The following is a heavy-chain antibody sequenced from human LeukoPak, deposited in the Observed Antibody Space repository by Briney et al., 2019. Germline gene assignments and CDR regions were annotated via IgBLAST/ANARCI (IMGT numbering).Heavy chain of an antibody. CDR3: ARELHDYVWGSYSRKFDY. V-gene: IGHV4-59*01. D-gene: IGHD3-16*01. CDR2: IFHSGST. J-gene: IGHJ4*02. CDR1: GGSINNYY. Sequence: SETLSLTCTVSGGSINNYYWSWLRQPPGKGLEWIGYIFHSGSTDYNPSLKSRVTISVDTSKNQFSLKLSSVTAADTAVYYCARELHDYVWGSYSRKFDYWGQGTLVTVSS.